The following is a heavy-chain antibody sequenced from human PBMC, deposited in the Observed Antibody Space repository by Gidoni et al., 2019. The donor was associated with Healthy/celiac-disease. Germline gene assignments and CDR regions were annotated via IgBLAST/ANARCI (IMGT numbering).Heavy chain of an antibody. CDR3: ARDYYDSSAPRGWFDP. V-gene: IGHV3-30*03. CDR2: ISYDGSNK. D-gene: IGHD3-22*01. J-gene: IGHJ5*02. CDR1: GFTSSSFG. Sequence: QVQLLESGGGVVQPGRSLILSCAASGFTSSSFGMHWVRQAPGKGLEWVAVISYDGSNKYYADSVKGRFTISRDNSKNTLYLQMNSLRAEDTAVYYCARDYYDSSAPRGWFDPWGQGTLVTVSS.